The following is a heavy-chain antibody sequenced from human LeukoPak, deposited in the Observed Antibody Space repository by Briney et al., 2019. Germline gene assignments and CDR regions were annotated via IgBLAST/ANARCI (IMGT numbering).Heavy chain of an antibody. D-gene: IGHD6-13*01. J-gene: IGHJ6*03. V-gene: IGHV1-69*05. CDR3: ARGSIAAAGTGPDYYYYYMDV. CDR2: IIPIFCTA. CDR1: GGTLNSYA. Sequence: SGKVSCKASGGTLNSYAISWVRQAPGQGVEWMGGIIPIFCTANYEQKFQGRVTITTDESASTAYMELSSLRSEDTAVYYCARGSIAAAGTGPDYYYYYMDVWGKGTTVTVSS.